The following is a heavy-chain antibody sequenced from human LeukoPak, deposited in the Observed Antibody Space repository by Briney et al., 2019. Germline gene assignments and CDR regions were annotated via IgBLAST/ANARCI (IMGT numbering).Heavy chain of an antibody. CDR1: GGTFSSYA. D-gene: IGHD2-2*01. CDR2: IIPILGIA. Sequence: ASVKVSCKASGGTFSSYAISWVRRAPGQGLEWMGRIIPILGIANYAQKFQGRVTITADKSTSTAYMELSSLRSEDTAVYYCATYCSSTSCYPGWGQGTLVTVSS. V-gene: IGHV1-69*04. J-gene: IGHJ4*02. CDR3: ATYCSSTSCYPG.